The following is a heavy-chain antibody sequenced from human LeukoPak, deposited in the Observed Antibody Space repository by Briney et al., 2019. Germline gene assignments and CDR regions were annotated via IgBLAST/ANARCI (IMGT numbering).Heavy chain of an antibody. Sequence: GGSLRLSCAASGFTFSTYAMSWVRQAPGKGLEWVSVIYSGGSTYYADSVKGRFTTSRDNSKNTLYLQMNSLRAEDTAVYYCARDAVSGYYGMDVWGKGTTVTVSS. CDR3: ARDAVSGYYGMDV. CDR2: IYSGGST. CDR1: GFTFSTYA. V-gene: IGHV3-53*01. D-gene: IGHD3-16*01. J-gene: IGHJ6*04.